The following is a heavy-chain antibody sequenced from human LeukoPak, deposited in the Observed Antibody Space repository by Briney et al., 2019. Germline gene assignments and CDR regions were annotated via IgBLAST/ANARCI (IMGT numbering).Heavy chain of an antibody. V-gene: IGHV1-18*01. Sequence: VASVKVSCKASGYTFTTYGISWVRQAPGQGLEWMGWISTYNGNTNYAQKLQGRVTMTTDTSTSTAYMKLRSLRSDDTAVYYCARDPAAYSSSWYLDYWGQGTLVTVSS. J-gene: IGHJ4*02. D-gene: IGHD6-13*01. CDR1: GYTFTTYG. CDR3: ARDPAAYSSSWYLDY. CDR2: ISTYNGNT.